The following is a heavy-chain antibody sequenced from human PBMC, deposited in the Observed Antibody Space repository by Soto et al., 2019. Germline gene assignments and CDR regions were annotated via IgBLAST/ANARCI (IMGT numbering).Heavy chain of an antibody. CDR1: GYTFSDYY. V-gene: IGHV1-2*02. CDR2: INANSGGT. D-gene: IGHD6-19*01. J-gene: IGHJ4*02. CDR3: AILQIEVAGSN. Sequence: ASVKVSCKASGYTFSDYYMHWVRQAPGQGLEWMGWINANSGGTTYAQKFQGRVTITRDTSTSTAYMELSRLSSDDTAIYCCAILQIEVAGSNWGQGTLVTVSS.